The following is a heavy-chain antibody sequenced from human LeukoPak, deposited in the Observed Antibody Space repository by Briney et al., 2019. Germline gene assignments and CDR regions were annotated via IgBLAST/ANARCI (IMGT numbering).Heavy chain of an antibody. V-gene: IGHV3-43*02. D-gene: IGHD6-13*01. Sequence: GGSLRLSCAASGFTFDDYAMHWVRQAPGKGLEWVSLISGDGGSTYYADSVKGRFTISRDNSKNSLYLQMNSLRTEDTALYYYAKGAAAGNYFDYWGQGTLVTVSS. J-gene: IGHJ4*02. CDR3: AKGAAAGNYFDY. CDR1: GFTFDDYA. CDR2: ISGDGGST.